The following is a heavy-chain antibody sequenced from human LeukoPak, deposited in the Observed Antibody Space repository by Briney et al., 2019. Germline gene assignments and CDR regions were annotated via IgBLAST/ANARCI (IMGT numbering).Heavy chain of an antibody. V-gene: IGHV3-53*05. D-gene: IGHD3-10*01. J-gene: IGHJ5*02. CDR1: GFTVSGNY. Sequence: GGSLRLSCAVSGFTVSGNYMSWVRQAPGKGLEWVSLIYSGGSTYYADSVKGRFTISRDNSKNTLYLQMNSLRAEDTAVYYCAKDRGVRGDWFDPWGQGTLVTVSS. CDR2: IYSGGST. CDR3: AKDRGVRGDWFDP.